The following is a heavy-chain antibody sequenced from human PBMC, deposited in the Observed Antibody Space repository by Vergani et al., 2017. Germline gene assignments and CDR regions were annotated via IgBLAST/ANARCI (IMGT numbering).Heavy chain of an antibody. CDR2: IWYDGSNK. D-gene: IGHD6-13*01. CDR3: ARDRAGSSSWYFGWFDP. CDR1: GFTFSSYG. J-gene: IGHJ5*02. Sequence: VQLLESGGGLVQPGGSLRLSCAASGFTFSSYGMHWVRQAPGKGLEWVAVIWYDGSNKYYADSVKGRFTISRDNSKNTLYLQMNSLRAEDTAVYYCARDRAGSSSWYFGWFDPWGQGTLVTVSS. V-gene: IGHV3-33*01.